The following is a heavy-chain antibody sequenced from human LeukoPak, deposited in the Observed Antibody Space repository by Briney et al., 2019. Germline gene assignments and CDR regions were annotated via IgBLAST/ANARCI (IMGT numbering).Heavy chain of an antibody. D-gene: IGHD4-11*01. CDR1: GFTFNHYG. J-gene: IGHJ4*02. CDR3: ARDAQRGFDYSNSLEY. CDR2: IWSDGTNQ. V-gene: IGHV3-33*01. Sequence: PGRSLRLSCAAAGFTFNHYGFHWVRQAPGKGLEWVAVIWSDGTNQYYADSVKGRFTISGGDSGNTVYLQMNSLRPEDTGVYYCARDAQRGFDYSNSLEYWGQGTPVTVST.